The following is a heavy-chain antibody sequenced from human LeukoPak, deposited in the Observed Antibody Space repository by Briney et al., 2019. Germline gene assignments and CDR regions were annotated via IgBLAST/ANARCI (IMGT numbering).Heavy chain of an antibody. CDR2: ISNDGGNT. CDR1: GFTFSIYA. J-gene: IGHJ6*01. D-gene: IGHD2-21*01. V-gene: IGHV3-30*04. CDR3: GRGHLWDYYYGMDV. Sequence: PGRSLTLSSAPSGFTFSIYATHWVSQPPDEGLEWVASISNDGGNTYYAYSVKGTFTISKKNPKNTLYLQMNRRRAEDTAVYYCGRGHLWDYYYGMDVWGQGATVTVSS.